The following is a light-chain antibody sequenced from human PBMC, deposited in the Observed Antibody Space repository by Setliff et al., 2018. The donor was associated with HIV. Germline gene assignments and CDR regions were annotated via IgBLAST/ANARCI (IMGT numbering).Light chain of an antibody. CDR2: DVS. J-gene: IGLJ1*01. CDR3: SSYTSSSTRV. Sequence: ALTQPASVSGSPGQSITISCTGSSTDVGRYIFVSWYQQHPGKAPRLMIFDVSNRPSGVSNRFSGSKSGSTASLTISGLQPEDEADYYCSSYTSSSTRVFGTGTKGTVL. CDR1: STDVGRYIF. V-gene: IGLV2-14*03.